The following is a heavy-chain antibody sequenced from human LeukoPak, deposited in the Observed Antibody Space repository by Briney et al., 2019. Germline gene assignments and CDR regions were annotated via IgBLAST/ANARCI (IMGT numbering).Heavy chain of an antibody. Sequence: SETLSLTCSVSGGSISSRSHYWGWIRQSPGKGLEWIGTIYYSGTTFYNPSLQSRVSISVDTSRNQFSLRLNSVTAAGTAVYYCARRNDYDFWSGNQYYFDYWGQGTLVTVSS. CDR3: ARRNDYDFWSGNQYYFDY. V-gene: IGHV4-39*01. J-gene: IGHJ4*02. CDR1: GGSISSRSHY. CDR2: IYYSGTT. D-gene: IGHD3-3*01.